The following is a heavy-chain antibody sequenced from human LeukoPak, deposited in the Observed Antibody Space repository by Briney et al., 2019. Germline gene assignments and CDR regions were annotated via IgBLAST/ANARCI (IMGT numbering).Heavy chain of an antibody. CDR2: IYYSGST. J-gene: IGHJ4*02. D-gene: IGHD6-6*01. CDR1: GGSVSSGSYY. V-gene: IGHV4-61*01. Sequence: SETLSLTCTVSGGSVSSGSYYWSWIRQPPGKGLEWIGYIYYSGSTNYNPSLKSRVTISVDTSKNQFSLKLSSVTAADTAVYYCARELSWYSSSAGFDYWGQGTLVTVSS. CDR3: ARELSWYSSSAGFDY.